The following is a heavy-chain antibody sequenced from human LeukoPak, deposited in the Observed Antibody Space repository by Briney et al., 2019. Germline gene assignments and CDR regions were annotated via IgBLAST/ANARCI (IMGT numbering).Heavy chain of an antibody. D-gene: IGHD3-3*01. V-gene: IGHV1-2*02. Sequence: ASVKVSCKASGYTFTGYYMHWVRQAPGQGLEWMGWINPNSGGTNYVQKFQGRVTMTRDTSISTAYMELSRLRSDDTAVYYCARVGYDFWSSVYWGQGTLVTVSS. CDR1: GYTFTGYY. CDR2: INPNSGGT. J-gene: IGHJ4*02. CDR3: ARVGYDFWSSVY.